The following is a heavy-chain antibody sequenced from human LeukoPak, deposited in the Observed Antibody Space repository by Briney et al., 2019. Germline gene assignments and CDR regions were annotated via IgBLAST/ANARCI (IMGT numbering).Heavy chain of an antibody. D-gene: IGHD6-6*01. V-gene: IGHV3-21*01. CDR2: ISSSSSYI. CDR3: ARGESSSSSDFDY. CDR1: GFTFSSYS. J-gene: IGHJ4*02. Sequence: PGGSLRLSCAASGFTFSSYSMNWVRQAPGKGLEWVSSISSSSSYIYYADSVKGRSTISRDNAKNSLYLQMNSLRAEDTAVYYCARGESSSSSDFDYWGQGTLVTVSS.